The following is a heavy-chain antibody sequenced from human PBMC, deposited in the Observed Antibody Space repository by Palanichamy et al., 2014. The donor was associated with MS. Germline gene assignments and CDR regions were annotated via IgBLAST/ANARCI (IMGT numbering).Heavy chain of an antibody. D-gene: IGHD1-14*01. CDR3: ASKPPENYGMDV. J-gene: IGHJ6*02. CDR1: GGTFSSYT. CDR2: IIPILGIA. V-gene: IGHV1-69*02. Sequence: QVQLVQSGAEVKKPGSSVKVSCKASGGTFSSYTISWVRQAPGQGLEWMGRIIPILGIANYAQKFQGRVTITADKSTSTAYMELSSLRSEDTAVYYCASKPPENYGMDVWGQGTTVTVPS.